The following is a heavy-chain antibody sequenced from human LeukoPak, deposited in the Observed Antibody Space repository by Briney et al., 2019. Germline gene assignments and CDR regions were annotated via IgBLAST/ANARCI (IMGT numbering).Heavy chain of an antibody. D-gene: IGHD6-13*01. CDR3: ARGKRAAAGTDY. J-gene: IGHJ4*02. V-gene: IGHV3-15*01. Sequence: GGSLRLSCAASGFTFSNAWMSWVRQAPGKGLEWVGRIKSKTDGGTTDYAAPVKGRFTISRDDSKNTLYLQMNSLRAEDTAVYYCARGKRAAAGTDYWGQGTLVTVSS. CDR2: IKSKTDGGTT. CDR1: GFTFSNAW.